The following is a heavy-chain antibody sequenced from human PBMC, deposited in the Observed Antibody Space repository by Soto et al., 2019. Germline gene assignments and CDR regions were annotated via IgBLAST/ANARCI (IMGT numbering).Heavy chain of an antibody. CDR1: GGSISSYY. V-gene: IGHV4-59*01. J-gene: IGHJ4*02. CDR2: IYYSGST. Sequence: SETLSLTCTVSGGSISSYYWSWIRQPPGKGLEWIGYIYYSGSTNYNPSLKSRVPISVDTSKNQFSLKLSSVTAADTAVYCCARYWAVRGVTNQYFDYWGQGTLVTVS. CDR3: ARYWAVRGVTNQYFDY. D-gene: IGHD3-10*01.